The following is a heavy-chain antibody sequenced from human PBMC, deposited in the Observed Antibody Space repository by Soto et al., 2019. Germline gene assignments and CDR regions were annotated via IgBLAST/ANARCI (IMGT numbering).Heavy chain of an antibody. CDR1: RFTFSSYG. Sequence: GGSLRLSCAASRFTFSSYGMHWVRQAPGKGLEWVAVISYDGSTQYYADSVKGRFTVSRDNSKTTLYLQMNSLRGEDTAVYYCAKDRGSSAFDYWGQGTPVTVSP. CDR2: ISYDGSTQ. D-gene: IGHD6-6*01. CDR3: AKDRGSSAFDY. J-gene: IGHJ4*02. V-gene: IGHV3-30*18.